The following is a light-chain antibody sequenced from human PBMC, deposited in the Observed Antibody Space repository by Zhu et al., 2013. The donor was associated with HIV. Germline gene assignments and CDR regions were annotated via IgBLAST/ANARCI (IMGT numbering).Light chain of an antibody. J-gene: IGKJ1*01. CDR3: HQLDYSPWT. Sequence: DIQMTQSPSTLSASVGDRVTITCRASQTINNWLAWYQQKPGKAPKLLIYDASSLENGVPSRFSGSGSGTDFTLTISRLEPEDFAVYFCHQLDYSPWTFGQGT. CDR2: DAS. CDR1: QTINNW. V-gene: IGKV1-5*01.